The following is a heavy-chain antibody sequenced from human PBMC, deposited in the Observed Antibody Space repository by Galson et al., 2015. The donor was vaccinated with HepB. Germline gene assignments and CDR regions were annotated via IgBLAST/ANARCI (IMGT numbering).Heavy chain of an antibody. J-gene: IGHJ4*02. CDR3: AGLSCGNSCYSATVDY. Sequence: ETLSLACAVYGGSFSRHYWSWIRHPPGKGLEWIGGINHSGSTNYNPSLKSRVTISLGTSKKPFSLRLSSVTAADTAVYLCAGLSCGNSCYSATVDYWGQGTLVTVSS. D-gene: IGHD2-15*01. CDR1: GGSFSRHY. CDR2: INHSGST. V-gene: IGHV4-34*01.